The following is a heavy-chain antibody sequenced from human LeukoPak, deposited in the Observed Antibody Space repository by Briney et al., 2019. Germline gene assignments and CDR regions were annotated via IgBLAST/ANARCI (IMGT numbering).Heavy chain of an antibody. D-gene: IGHD4/OR15-4a*01. CDR3: ARYGGNAFDV. CDR2: ISSGSSYI. J-gene: IGHJ3*01. CDR1: GFTFSSYN. V-gene: IGHV3-21*01. Sequence: GGSLRPSCAASGFTFSSYNMNWVRQAPGEGLEWVSSISSGSSYIYYADSVKGRFTISRDNAKNSLYLQMNSLRAEDTALYYCARYGGNAFDVWGQGTMVTVST.